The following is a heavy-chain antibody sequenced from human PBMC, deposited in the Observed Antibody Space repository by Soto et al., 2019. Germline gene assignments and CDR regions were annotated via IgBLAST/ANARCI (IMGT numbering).Heavy chain of an antibody. V-gene: IGHV4-59*08. D-gene: IGHD3-22*01. CDR2: IYYSGST. J-gene: IGHJ4*02. CDR1: GGSISSYY. CDR3: GRSEDYYDSSGYYGSDFDY. Sequence: SETLSLTCTVSGGSISSYYWSWIRQPPGKGLEWIGYIYYSGSTNYNPSLKSRVTISVDTSKNQFSLKLSSVTAADTAVYYCGRSEDYYDSSGYYGSDFDYWGQGTLVTVSS.